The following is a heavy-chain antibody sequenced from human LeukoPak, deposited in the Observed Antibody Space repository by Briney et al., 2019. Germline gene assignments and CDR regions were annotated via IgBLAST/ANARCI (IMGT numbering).Heavy chain of an antibody. CDR3: AKAGEGSSGYDPFDY. CDR1: FTFXXXX. Sequence: FTFXXXXXNXVRXXXGXGXXWXXXISISSSYIYYADSVKGRFTISRENDKNSLYLQMNSLRTEDTALYYCAKAGEGSSGYDPFDYWGQGTLVTVSS. V-gene: IGHV3-21*04. CDR2: ISISSSYI. D-gene: IGHD5-12*01. J-gene: IGHJ4*02.